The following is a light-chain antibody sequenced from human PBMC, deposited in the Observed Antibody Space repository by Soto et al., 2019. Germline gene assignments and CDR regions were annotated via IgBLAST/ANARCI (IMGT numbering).Light chain of an antibody. Sequence: QSVLTQPASVSGSPGQSITISCTGTNSDVGGYDYVSWYQQHPGKAPKLMIYEVSNRPSGVSNRFSGSKSGNTASLTISGLQAEDEADYYCSSYTSSNTGVFGGGTKVTVL. J-gene: IGLJ3*02. V-gene: IGLV2-14*01. CDR1: NSDVGGYDY. CDR2: EVS. CDR3: SSYTSSNTGV.